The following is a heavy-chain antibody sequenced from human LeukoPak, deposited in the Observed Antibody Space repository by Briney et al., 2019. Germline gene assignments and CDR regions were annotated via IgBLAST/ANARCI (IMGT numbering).Heavy chain of an antibody. CDR3: ARVRVHYDFWSGYPDYFDY. CDR2: IYHSGST. V-gene: IGHV4-38-2*02. CDR1: GYSISSGYY. Sequence: SETLSLTCTVSGYSISSGYYWGWIRQPPGKGLEWIGSIYHSGSTYYNPSLKSRVTISVDTSKNQFSLKLSSVTAADTAVYYCARVRVHYDFWSGYPDYFDYWGQGTLVTVSS. J-gene: IGHJ4*02. D-gene: IGHD3-3*01.